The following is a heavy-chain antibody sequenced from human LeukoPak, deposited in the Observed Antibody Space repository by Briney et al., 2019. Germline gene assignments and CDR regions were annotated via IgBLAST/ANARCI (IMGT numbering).Heavy chain of an antibody. Sequence: ASVKVSCKASGYTFTSYDINWVRQATGQGLEWMGWINPNSGGTNYAQKFQGRVTMTRDTSISTAYMELSRLRSDDTAVYYCARAIPYYDSSGRNDAFDIWGQGTMVTVSS. D-gene: IGHD3-22*01. V-gene: IGHV1-2*02. CDR3: ARAIPYYDSSGRNDAFDI. J-gene: IGHJ3*02. CDR1: GYTFTSYD. CDR2: INPNSGGT.